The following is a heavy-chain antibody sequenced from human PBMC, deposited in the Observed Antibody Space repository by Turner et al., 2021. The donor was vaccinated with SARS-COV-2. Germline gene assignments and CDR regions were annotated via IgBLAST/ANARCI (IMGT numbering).Heavy chain of an antibody. CDR2: MNPILGIE. D-gene: IGHD3-10*01. V-gene: IGHV1-69*04. CDR3: ARINSGGFDY. Sequence: QIHLVQSGAEVKKPGSSLKVSCKASGGTFSSYPLPCVRQAPGEGLEWMERMNPILGIENYTHKSQSRVTITTDKSTTTVYMELSRLTSEDTAVYYCARINSGGFDYWGQGTLVTVSS. J-gene: IGHJ4*02. CDR1: GGTFSSYP.